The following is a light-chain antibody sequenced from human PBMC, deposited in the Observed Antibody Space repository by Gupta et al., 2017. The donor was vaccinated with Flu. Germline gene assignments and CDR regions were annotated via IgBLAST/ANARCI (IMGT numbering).Light chain of an antibody. J-gene: IGKJ3*01. CDR2: GAS. CDR3: QQYGGLPPVS. CDR1: QSVTSDY. Sequence: EIVFKQSPGTPSLSPGERATLSCRASQSVTSDYLAWYQQKPGQAPRLIIYGASSRATGIPERFSGSGSGTDFTLTISRLEPEDFAVYYCQQYGGLPPVSFGPGTKVDFK. V-gene: IGKV3-20*01.